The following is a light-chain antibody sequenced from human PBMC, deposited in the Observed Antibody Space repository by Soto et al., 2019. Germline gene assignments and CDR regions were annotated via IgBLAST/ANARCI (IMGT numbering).Light chain of an antibody. Sequence: DIQMTQSPSSLSASVGDRVAITCQASQDIKESLNWYQQKPGKAPKLLIFDASNLKTGVPSRFSGSGSGTDFTFTISSLQPEDFATYYCQQYRTLPITFGQGSRLDIK. J-gene: IGKJ5*01. CDR1: QDIKES. V-gene: IGKV1-33*01. CDR2: DAS. CDR3: QQYRTLPIT.